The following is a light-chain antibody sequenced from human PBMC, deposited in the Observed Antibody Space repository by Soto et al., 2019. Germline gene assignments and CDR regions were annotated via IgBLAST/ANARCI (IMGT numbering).Light chain of an antibody. J-gene: IGKJ1*01. CDR1: QSVSSY. CDR3: HRHSNWPPPWT. Sequence: EIVLTQSPATLSLSPGERATLSCRASQSVSSYLAWYQQKPGQAPRLLIYDASNRATGIPARFSCSGSGTDFTLTITSLGPEDFAFYDYHRHSNWPPPWTFGQGTKVEIK. CDR2: DAS. V-gene: IGKV3-11*01.